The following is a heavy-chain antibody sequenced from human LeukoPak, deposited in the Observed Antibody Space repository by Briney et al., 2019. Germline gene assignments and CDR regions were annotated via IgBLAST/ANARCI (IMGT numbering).Heavy chain of an antibody. V-gene: IGHV4-34*01. J-gene: IGHJ4*02. CDR1: GGSFSGYY. D-gene: IGHD2-21*02. CDR2: INHSGST. CDR3: ATNAYCGGDCLG. Sequence: SETLSLTCAVYGGSFSGYYWSWIRQPPGKGLEWIGEINHSGSTNYNPSLKSRVTISVDTSKNQFSLKLSSVTAADTAVYYCATNAYCGGDCLGWGQGALVTVSS.